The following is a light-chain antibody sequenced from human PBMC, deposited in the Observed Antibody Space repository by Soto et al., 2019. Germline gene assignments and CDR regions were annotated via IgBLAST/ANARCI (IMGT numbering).Light chain of an antibody. V-gene: IGLV2-14*01. CDR1: SSDIGGYDY. Sequence: QSVLTQPASVSGSPGQSITLSCTGTSSDIGGYDYVSWYQRHPGKAPKLIIYDVNNRPSGVSTRFSGSKSGNPASLTISGLQAEDEADYYCTSYASGSSHVVFGGGTKLTVL. CDR3: TSYASGSSHVV. J-gene: IGLJ2*01. CDR2: DVN.